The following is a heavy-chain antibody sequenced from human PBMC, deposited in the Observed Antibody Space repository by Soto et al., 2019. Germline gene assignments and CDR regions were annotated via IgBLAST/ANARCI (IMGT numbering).Heavy chain of an antibody. CDR3: ARGRDSSGWYVLDY. D-gene: IGHD6-19*01. CDR1: GGTFSSYT. V-gene: IGHV1-69*02. Sequence: ASVKVSCKASGGTFSSYTISWVRHAPGQGLEWMGRIIPILGIANYAQKFQGRVTITADKSTSTAYMELSSLRSEDTAVYYCARGRDSSGWYVLDYWGQGTLVTVSS. CDR2: IIPILGIA. J-gene: IGHJ4*02.